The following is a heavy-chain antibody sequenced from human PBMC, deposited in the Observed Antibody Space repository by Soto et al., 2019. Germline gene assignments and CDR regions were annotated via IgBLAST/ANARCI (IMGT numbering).Heavy chain of an antibody. CDR2: IYYSGST. V-gene: IGHV4-59*01. Sequence: PSETLSLTCTVSGGSISSYYWSWIRQPPGKGLEWIGYIYYSGSTNYNPSLKSRVTISVDTSKNQFSLKLSSVTAADTAVYYCARVGNDFWSGYYYIDYWGQGTLVTVS. J-gene: IGHJ4*02. CDR3: ARVGNDFWSGYYYIDY. D-gene: IGHD3-3*01. CDR1: GGSISSYY.